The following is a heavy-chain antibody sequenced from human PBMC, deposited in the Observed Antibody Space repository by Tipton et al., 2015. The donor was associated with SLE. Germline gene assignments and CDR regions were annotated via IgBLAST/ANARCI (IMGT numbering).Heavy chain of an antibody. V-gene: IGHV4-59*01. Sequence: TLSLTCTVSGGSISSYYWSWIRQPPGKGLERIGYIYYSGSTNYNPSLKSRATISVDTSKNQFSLKLSSVTAADTAAYYCARGSLAVAAPYFDYWGQGTLVTVSS. CDR1: GGSISSYY. CDR2: IYYSGST. D-gene: IGHD6-19*01. CDR3: ARGSLAVAAPYFDY. J-gene: IGHJ4*02.